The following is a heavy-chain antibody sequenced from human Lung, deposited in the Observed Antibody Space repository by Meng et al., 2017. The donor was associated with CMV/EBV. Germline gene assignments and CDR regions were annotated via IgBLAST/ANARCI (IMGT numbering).Heavy chain of an antibody. CDR3: ARTQWHVGYFEN. V-gene: IGHV4-39*07. Sequence: SETLSLTCTLSLGSISSGSYYWGWLRQPPGKGLEWIGSIHYTGSTNYNPTLKTRVSISEDTSKNEFSLTLTSVTAADTAVYYCARTQWHVGYFENWGQGTXVTVSS. D-gene: IGHD6-19*01. CDR2: IHYTGST. J-gene: IGHJ4*02. CDR1: LGSISSGSYY.